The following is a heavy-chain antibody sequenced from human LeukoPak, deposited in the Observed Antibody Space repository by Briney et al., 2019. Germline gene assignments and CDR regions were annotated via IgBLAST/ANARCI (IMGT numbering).Heavy chain of an antibody. J-gene: IGHJ4*02. V-gene: IGHV3-21*01. Sequence: ETLSLTCAVYGGSFSGYYWSWVRQAPGKGLEWVSSISSSSSYIYYADTVKGRFTISRDNSKNSLYLQMNSLRAEDTAVYYCARGEYYFDYWGQGTLVTVSS. CDR3: ARGEYYFDY. CDR1: GGSFSGYY. CDR2: ISSSSSYI. D-gene: IGHD3-10*01.